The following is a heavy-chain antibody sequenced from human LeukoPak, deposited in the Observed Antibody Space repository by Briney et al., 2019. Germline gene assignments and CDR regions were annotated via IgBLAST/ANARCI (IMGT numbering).Heavy chain of an antibody. D-gene: IGHD3-9*01. J-gene: IGHJ3*02. CDR1: GFTFSSYA. Sequence: GGSLRLSCAASGFTFSSYAMSWVRQAPGKGLEWVSAISGSGGSTYYADSVKGRFTISRDNSKNTLYLQMNSLRAEDTAVYYCAKVGGEILTGYFRAAFDIWGQGTMVTVSS. V-gene: IGHV3-23*01. CDR2: ISGSGGST. CDR3: AKVGGEILTGYFRAAFDI.